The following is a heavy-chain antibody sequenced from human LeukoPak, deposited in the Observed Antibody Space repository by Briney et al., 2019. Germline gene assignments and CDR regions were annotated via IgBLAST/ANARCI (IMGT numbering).Heavy chain of an antibody. D-gene: IGHD3-3*01. V-gene: IGHV4-34*01. Sequence: SETLSLTCTVSGGSISGYYWSWIRQPPGKGLEWIGEINHSGSTNYNPSLKSRVTISVDTSKNQFSLKLSSVTAADTAVYYCARGSLDVLRFLEWPTHLDFDYWGQGTLVTVSS. CDR3: ARGSLDVLRFLEWPTHLDFDY. J-gene: IGHJ4*02. CDR2: INHSGST. CDR1: GGSISGYY.